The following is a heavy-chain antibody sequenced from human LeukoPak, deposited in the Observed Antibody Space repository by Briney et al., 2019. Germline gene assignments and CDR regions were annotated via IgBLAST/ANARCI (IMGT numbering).Heavy chain of an antibody. CDR3: ARNGDGSGSFPFGY. J-gene: IGHJ4*02. D-gene: IGHD3-10*01. V-gene: IGHV1-2*04. CDR2: INPDSGGT. Sequence: ASVKVSCKASGYTFTGYYMHWVRQAPGQGLEWMGWINPDSGGTNYAQKFQGWVTMTRDTSISTAYMELSRLRSDDTAVYYCARNGDGSGSFPFGYXXQGTLVTVSS. CDR1: GYTFTGYY.